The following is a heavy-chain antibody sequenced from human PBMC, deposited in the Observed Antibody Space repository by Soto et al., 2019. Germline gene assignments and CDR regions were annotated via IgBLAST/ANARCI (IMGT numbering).Heavy chain of an antibody. Sequence: EVQLVESGGGLVQPGRSLRLSCAASGFTFDDYAMHWVRQAPGKGLEWVSGISWNSGSIGYADSVKGRFTISRDNAKNSLYLQMNSLRAEDTALYYCAKDMEADYGDPTDLYFDYWGQGTLVTVSS. V-gene: IGHV3-9*01. CDR1: GFTFDDYA. CDR2: ISWNSGSI. D-gene: IGHD4-17*01. J-gene: IGHJ4*02. CDR3: AKDMEADYGDPTDLYFDY.